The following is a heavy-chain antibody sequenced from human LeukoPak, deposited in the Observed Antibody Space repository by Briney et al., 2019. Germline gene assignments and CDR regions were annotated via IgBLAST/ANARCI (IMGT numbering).Heavy chain of an antibody. CDR2: INHSGST. D-gene: IGHD3-10*01. J-gene: IGHJ4*02. CDR1: GGSFSGYY. CDR3: ARVPMVRGVIFDY. Sequence: SETLSLTCAVYGGSFSGYYWSWIRQPPGKGLEWIAEINHSGSTNYNPSLKSRVTISVDTSKNQFSLKLSSVTAADTAVYYCARVPMVRGVIFDYWGQGTLVTVSS. V-gene: IGHV4-34*01.